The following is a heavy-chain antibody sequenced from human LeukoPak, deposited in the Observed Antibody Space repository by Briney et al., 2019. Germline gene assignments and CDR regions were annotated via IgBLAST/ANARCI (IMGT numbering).Heavy chain of an antibody. J-gene: IGHJ4*02. D-gene: IGHD6-19*01. CDR2: ISYDGSNK. V-gene: IGHV3-30*18. CDR3: AKDRIIGSGWYYFDY. CDR1: GFTFSSYG. Sequence: HPGGSLRLSCAASGFTFSSYGMHWVRQAPGKGLEWVAVISYDGSNKYYADSVKGRFTISRDNSKNTLYLQMNSLRAEDTAVYYCAKDRIIGSGWYYFDYWGQGTLVTVSS.